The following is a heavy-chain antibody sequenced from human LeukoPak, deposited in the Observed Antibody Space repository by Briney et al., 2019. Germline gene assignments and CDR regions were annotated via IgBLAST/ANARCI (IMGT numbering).Heavy chain of an antibody. Sequence: ASVKLSCKASGGTFSSYAISWVRQAPGQGLEWMGGIIPIFGTANYAQKFQGRVTITTDESTSTAYMELSSLRSEDTAVYYCAREDLGYCSSTSCYAPMDVWGKGTTVTVSS. CDR3: AREDLGYCSSTSCYAPMDV. CDR1: GGTFSSYA. CDR2: IIPIFGTA. D-gene: IGHD2-2*03. V-gene: IGHV1-69*05. J-gene: IGHJ6*03.